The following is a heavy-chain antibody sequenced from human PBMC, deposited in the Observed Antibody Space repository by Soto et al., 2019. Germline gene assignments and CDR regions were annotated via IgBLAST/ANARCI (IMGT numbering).Heavy chain of an antibody. J-gene: IGHJ4*02. D-gene: IGHD3-16*01. CDR1: GFSLTTSGVG. CDR2: IYGDDDK. Sequence: QITLKESGPALVKPTQTLTLTCSFSGFSLTTSGVGVGWIRQPPGKALEWLALIYGDDDKRYNSSLKSRLTITKDTSKNQLVLTMSNMEPVDTGTYYCAHSVGLGGLVDYWGQGTLVTVSS. CDR3: AHSVGLGGLVDY. V-gene: IGHV2-5*02.